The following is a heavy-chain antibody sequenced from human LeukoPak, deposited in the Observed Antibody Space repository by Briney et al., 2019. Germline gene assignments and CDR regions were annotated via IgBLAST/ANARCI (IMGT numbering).Heavy chain of an antibody. CDR1: GGSISSGGYY. CDR3: ARLRAVAGAGGWFDP. CDR2: IYYSGST. J-gene: IGHJ5*02. D-gene: IGHD6-19*01. Sequence: SETLSLTCTVSGGSISSGGYYWSWIRQPPGKGLEWIRYIYYSGSTYYNPSLKSRVTISVDTSKNQFSLKLSSVTAADTAVYYCARLRAVAGAGGWFDPWGQGTLVTVSS. V-gene: IGHV4-39*01.